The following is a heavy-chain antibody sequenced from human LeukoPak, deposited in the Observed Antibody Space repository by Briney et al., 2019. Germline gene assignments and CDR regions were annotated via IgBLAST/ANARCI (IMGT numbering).Heavy chain of an antibody. CDR3: ARASYYYDSSGYNYYYYMDV. V-gene: IGHV3-23*01. CDR1: GFTFINYA. CDR2: ISGSGGTT. J-gene: IGHJ6*03. D-gene: IGHD3-22*01. Sequence: GGSLRLSCAASGFTFINYAMSWVRQAPGKGLEWVSVISGSGGTTYYGDSVKGRFTISRDNSKNTLYLQMNSLRAEDTAVYYCARASYYYDSSGYNYYYYMDVWGKGTTVTVSS.